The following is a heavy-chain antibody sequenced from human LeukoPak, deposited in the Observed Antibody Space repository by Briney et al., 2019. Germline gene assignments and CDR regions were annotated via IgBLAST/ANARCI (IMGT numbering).Heavy chain of an antibody. CDR3: ARDQYSGSYLWDY. CDR2: ISSSGSTI. Sequence: GGSLRLSCAASGFTFSSYSMDWVRQAPGKGLEWVSYISSSGSTIYYADSVKGRFTISRDNAKNSLYLQMNSLRAEDTAVYYCARDQYSGSYLWDYWGQGTLVTVSS. J-gene: IGHJ4*02. CDR1: GFTFSSYS. D-gene: IGHD1-26*01. V-gene: IGHV3-48*04.